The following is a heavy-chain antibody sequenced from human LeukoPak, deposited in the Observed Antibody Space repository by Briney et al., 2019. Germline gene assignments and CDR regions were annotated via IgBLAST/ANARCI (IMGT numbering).Heavy chain of an antibody. CDR3: AKGEGGYTYYFDY. D-gene: IGHD5-12*01. V-gene: IGHV3-23*01. Sequence: PGGSLRLSCAASGFTFSSYAMSWVRQAPGKGLEWVSAISGSGGSTYYADSVKGRFTISRDNSKNTLYLQMNSLRAEGTAVYYCAKGEGGYTYYFDYWGQGTLVTVSS. CDR2: ISGSGGST. CDR1: GFTFSSYA. J-gene: IGHJ4*02.